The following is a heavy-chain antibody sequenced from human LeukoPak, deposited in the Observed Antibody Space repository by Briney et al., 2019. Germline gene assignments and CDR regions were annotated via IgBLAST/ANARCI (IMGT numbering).Heavy chain of an antibody. CDR2: IKQDGSDK. Sequence: GGSLRLSCAASGFIFSSYVMGWVRQAPGKGLEWVANIKQDGSDKYYVDSVKGRFTISRDNAKNSLYLQMNSLRAEDTAVYYCASRDGSYGYWGQGTLVTVSS. CDR3: ASRDGSYGY. J-gene: IGHJ4*02. V-gene: IGHV3-7*01. D-gene: IGHD1-26*01. CDR1: GFIFSSYV.